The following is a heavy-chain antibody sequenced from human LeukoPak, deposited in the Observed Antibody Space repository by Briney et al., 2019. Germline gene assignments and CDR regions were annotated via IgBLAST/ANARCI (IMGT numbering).Heavy chain of an antibody. J-gene: IGHJ4*02. Sequence: PGGSLRLSRAASGFTFSTYGMHWVRQAPGKGLEWVAVISHDGSSKFYTDSVKGRFTISRDNYKNTLYLQMNSLRPEDTAVYYCAKDGGKAAAGTFDYWGQGTLVTVSS. CDR1: GFTFSTYG. D-gene: IGHD6-13*01. V-gene: IGHV3-30*18. CDR2: ISHDGSSK. CDR3: AKDGGKAAAGTFDY.